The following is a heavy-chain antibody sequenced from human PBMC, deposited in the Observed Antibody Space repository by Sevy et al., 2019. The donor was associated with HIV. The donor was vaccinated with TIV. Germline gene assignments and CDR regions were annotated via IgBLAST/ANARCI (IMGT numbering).Heavy chain of an antibody. D-gene: IGHD1-1*01. CDR3: ARDGGWYNYAPSDY. CDR2: ISYDGNKK. J-gene: IGHJ4*02. V-gene: IGHV3-30*03. CDR1: GFSISSHG. Sequence: GGSLRLSCAASGFSISSHGMHWVRQAPGKGLEWQSVISYDGNKKYYADSVKGRFTISRDNSKNTLYLQMNSLRPEDTAVYYCARDGGWYNYAPSDYWGQGTLVTVSS.